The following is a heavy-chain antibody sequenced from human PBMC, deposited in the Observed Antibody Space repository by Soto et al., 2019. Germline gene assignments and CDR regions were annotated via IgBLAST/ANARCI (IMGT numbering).Heavy chain of an antibody. D-gene: IGHD6-19*01. CDR2: IFYSGST. J-gene: IGHJ4*02. CDR3: ARVGSSGWSPDY. V-gene: IGHV4-59*11. CDR1: GGSISGHY. Sequence: LSLTCTVSGGSISGHYWIWIRQPPGKGLEWIGYIFYSGSTNYNPSLKSRVTISVDTSNNQFSLNLYSVTAADTAVYYCARVGSSGWSPDYWGQGTLVTVSS.